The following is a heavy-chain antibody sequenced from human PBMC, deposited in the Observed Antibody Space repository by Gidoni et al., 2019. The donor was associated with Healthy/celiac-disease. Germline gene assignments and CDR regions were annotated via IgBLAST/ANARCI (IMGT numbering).Heavy chain of an antibody. J-gene: IGHJ3*02. CDR2: IIPILGIA. CDR1: GGTFSSYT. D-gene: IGHD6-19*01. CDR3: AGEAVAAVGGDAFDI. V-gene: IGHV1-69*02. Sequence: QVQLVQSGAEVKKPGSSVKVSCKASGGTFSSYTISWVRQAPGQGLEWMGRIIPILGIANYAQKFQGRVTITADKSTSTAYMELSSLRSEDTAVYYCAGEAVAAVGGDAFDIWGQGTMVTVSS.